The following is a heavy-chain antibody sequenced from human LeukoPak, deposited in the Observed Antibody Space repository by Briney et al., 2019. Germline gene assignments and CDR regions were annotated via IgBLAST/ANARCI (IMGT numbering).Heavy chain of an antibody. CDR1: GFTFGDYA. J-gene: IGHJ4*02. CDR2: IRNRVYGGST. Sequence: GGSLRLSCTTSGFTFGDYAMSWFRQAPGKGLEWVAFIRNRVYGGSTEYAASVKGRFTISRDDSKSIAYLQVNSLKIEDTAIYYCTRDRRAQSSGWYVPDFDCWGQGTLVTVSS. D-gene: IGHD6-19*01. V-gene: IGHV3-49*03. CDR3: TRDRRAQSSGWYVPDFDC.